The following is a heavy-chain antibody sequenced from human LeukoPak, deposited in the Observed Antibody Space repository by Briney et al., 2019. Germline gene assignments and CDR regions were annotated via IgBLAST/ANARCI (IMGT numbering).Heavy chain of an antibody. CDR2: ITTYNGNT. CDR3: ARGDDYGHYVGDFDY. V-gene: IGHV1-18*01. J-gene: IGHJ4*02. D-gene: IGHD4-17*01. Sequence: ASVKVSCKASGYTLTSYTISWVGQAPGQGLEWMGWITTYNGNTNYAQKLQGRVTMTTDTSTSTAYMDLRGLRSDATSVYYCARGDDYGHYVGDFDYLVQGTLVTVSS. CDR1: GYTLTSYT.